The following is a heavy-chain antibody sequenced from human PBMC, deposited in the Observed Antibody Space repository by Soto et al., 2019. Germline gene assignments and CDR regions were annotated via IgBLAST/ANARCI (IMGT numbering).Heavy chain of an antibody. Sequence: ASVKVSCKASGYTFTGYYMHWVRQAPGQGLEWMGWINPNSGGTNYAQKFQGRVTMTRDTSISTAYMELSRLRSDDTAMYYCARTRQVGDLVDYWGKGTLVTVSS. D-gene: IGHD2-21*02. CDR3: ARTRQVGDLVDY. CDR2: INPNSGGT. CDR1: GYTFTGYY. V-gene: IGHV1-2*02. J-gene: IGHJ4*02.